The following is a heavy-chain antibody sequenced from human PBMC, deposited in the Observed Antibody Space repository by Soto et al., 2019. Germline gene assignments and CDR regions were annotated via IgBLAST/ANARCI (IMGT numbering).Heavy chain of an antibody. V-gene: IGHV3-30*18. D-gene: IGHD5-12*01. CDR3: AKENSGYDWSFWY. CDR1: GFTFSSYG. Sequence: GGSLRLSCAASGFTFSSYGMHWVRQAPGKGLEWVAVISYDGSNKYYADSVKGRFTISRDNSKNTLYLQMDSLRAEDTAVYYCAKENSGYDWSFWYWGQGTLVTVSS. J-gene: IGHJ4*02. CDR2: ISYDGSNK.